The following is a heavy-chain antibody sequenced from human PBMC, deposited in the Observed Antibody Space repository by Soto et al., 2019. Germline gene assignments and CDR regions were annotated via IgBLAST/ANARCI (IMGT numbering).Heavy chain of an antibody. CDR1: GFTFSSYA. D-gene: IGHD3-22*01. J-gene: IGHJ4*02. Sequence: EVQLLESGGDLIQPGGSLRLSCAASGFTFSSYAMSWVRQAPGKGLGWVSAISSSGGSTFYADSVKGRFTISRDNSRNSLYLQMISLRAEDTAIYYCAKYQPMTQPRPYFDYWGQGTLVNVSS. V-gene: IGHV3-23*01. CDR3: AKYQPMTQPRPYFDY. CDR2: ISSSGGST.